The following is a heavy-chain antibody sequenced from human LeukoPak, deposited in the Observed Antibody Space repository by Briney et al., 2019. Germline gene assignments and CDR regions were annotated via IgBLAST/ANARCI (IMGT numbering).Heavy chain of an antibody. Sequence: ASVKVSCKASGYTFTGYYMHWVRQAPGQGLEWMGWINPNSGGTNYAQKFQGRVTMTRDTSISTAYMELSRLRSDDTAVYYCARRVGYCSSTSCYTVWFGPWGQGTLVTVSS. CDR2: INPNSGGT. J-gene: IGHJ5*02. CDR3: ARRVGYCSSTSCYTVWFGP. D-gene: IGHD2-2*02. CDR1: GYTFTGYY. V-gene: IGHV1-2*02.